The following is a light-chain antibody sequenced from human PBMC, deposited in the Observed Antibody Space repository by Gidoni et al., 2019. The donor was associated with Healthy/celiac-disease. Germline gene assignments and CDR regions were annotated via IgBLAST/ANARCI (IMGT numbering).Light chain of an antibody. CDR1: SSAVGGYNY. CDR3: SSYAGSSVV. J-gene: IGLJ2*01. CDR2: EVS. V-gene: IGLV2-8*01. Sequence: QSALTQPHSASGSPGQSVTISCTGTSSAVGGYNYVSWYQQHPGKAPKLMIYEVSKRPSGVPDRFSGSKSGNTASLTVSGLQAEDEADYYCSSYAGSSVVFGGGTKLTVL.